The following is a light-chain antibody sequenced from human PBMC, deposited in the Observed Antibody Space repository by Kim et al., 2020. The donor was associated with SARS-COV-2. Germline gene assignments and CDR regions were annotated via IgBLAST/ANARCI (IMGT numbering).Light chain of an antibody. CDR1: SSNIGAGYD. J-gene: IGLJ1*01. CDR2: GNT. V-gene: IGLV1-40*01. Sequence: QSVLTQPPSVSGAPGQRVIISCTGSSSNIGAGYDVHWYQQLPGTAPKLLIYGNTNRPSGVPERFSGSRSGTSASLAITGLQAEDEAHYYCQSYDHSLSDVFGTGTKVTVL. CDR3: QSYDHSLSDV.